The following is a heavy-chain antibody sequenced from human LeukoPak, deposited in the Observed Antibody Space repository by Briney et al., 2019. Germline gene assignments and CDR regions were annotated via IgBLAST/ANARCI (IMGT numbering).Heavy chain of an antibody. V-gene: IGHV3-30*04. CDR3: VRDSVEYFYGAGSHLDY. J-gene: IGHJ4*02. CDR2: ISFDGDNK. Sequence: GGSLRLSCAASGFTFSAHATHWVRQAPGMGLEWLAVISFDGDNKYYADSVRGRFTISRDNSKNTLSLQMNSLRAEDTAVYFCVRDSVEYFYGAGSHLDYWGQGTLVTVSS. D-gene: IGHD3-10*01. CDR1: GFTFSAHA.